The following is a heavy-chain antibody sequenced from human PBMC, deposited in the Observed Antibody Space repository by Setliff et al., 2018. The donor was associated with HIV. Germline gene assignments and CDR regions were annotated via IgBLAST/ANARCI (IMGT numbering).Heavy chain of an antibody. Sequence: PGGSLRLSCAASGFTFSSYAMNWVRQAPGKGLEWVSVIYSGGSRTYYADSVKGRFTISRDNSRNTLFLQMNSLRAEDTAVYYCAKEPSSCSAPRPSLCGYLDSWGQGTQVTVSS. CDR2: IYSGGSRT. V-gene: IGHV3-23*03. CDR3: AKEPSSCSAPRPSLCGYLDS. D-gene: IGHD5-12*01. J-gene: IGHJ5*01. CDR1: GFTFSSYA.